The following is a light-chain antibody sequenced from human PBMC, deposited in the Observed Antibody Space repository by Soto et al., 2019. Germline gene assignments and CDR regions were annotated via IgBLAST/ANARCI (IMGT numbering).Light chain of an antibody. CDR1: QSVSSY. V-gene: IGKV3-11*01. CDR2: DAS. CDR3: QQDYNLPQT. Sequence: EIVLTQSPATLSLSPGERATLSCRASQSVSSYLAWYQQKPGQAPRLLIYDASNRATGIPARFSGSGSGTDFTLTISSLQPEDFALYYCQQDYNLPQTFGQGTKVDIK. J-gene: IGKJ1*01.